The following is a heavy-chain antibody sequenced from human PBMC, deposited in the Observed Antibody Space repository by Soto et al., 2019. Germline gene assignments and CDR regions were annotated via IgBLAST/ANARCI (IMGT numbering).Heavy chain of an antibody. CDR3: ARVTDPYYYYYMDV. CDR2: IWYDGSNK. Sequence: GGSLRLSCAASGFTFSSYGMHWVRQAPGKGLEWVAVIWYDGSNKYYADSVKGRFTISRDNSKNTLYLQMNSLRAEDTAVYYCARVTDPYYYYYMDVWGKGTTVTVSS. V-gene: IGHV3-33*01. CDR1: GFTFSSYG. J-gene: IGHJ6*03.